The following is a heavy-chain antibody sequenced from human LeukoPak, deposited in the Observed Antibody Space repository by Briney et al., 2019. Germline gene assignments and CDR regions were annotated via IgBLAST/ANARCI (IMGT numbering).Heavy chain of an antibody. D-gene: IGHD2-15*01. CDR2: IRWDSGNI. V-gene: IGHV3-9*01. J-gene: IGHJ3*02. Sequence: PGRSLRLSCAASGFTFDDYGMHWVRHAPGKGLEWVSGIRWDSGNIYYADSVKGRFTISRDNAKNSLYLQMNSLRAEDTAVYYSVKDEVAALDIWGQGTMLTVSS. CDR3: VKDEVAALDI. CDR1: GFTFDDYG.